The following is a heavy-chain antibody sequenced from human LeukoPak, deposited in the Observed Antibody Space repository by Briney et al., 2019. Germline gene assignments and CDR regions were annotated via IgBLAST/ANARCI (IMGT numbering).Heavy chain of an antibody. J-gene: IGHJ4*02. CDR3: ARPDPYCSGGSCSFFDY. CDR1: GFTFSSYS. D-gene: IGHD2-15*01. Sequence: GGSLRLSCAASGFTFSSYSMNWVRQAPGKGLEWVSSTSSSSSYIYYADSVKGRFTISRDNAKNSLYLQMNSLRAEDTAVYYCARPDPYCSGGSCSFFDYWGQGTLVTVSS. V-gene: IGHV3-21*01. CDR2: TSSSSSYI.